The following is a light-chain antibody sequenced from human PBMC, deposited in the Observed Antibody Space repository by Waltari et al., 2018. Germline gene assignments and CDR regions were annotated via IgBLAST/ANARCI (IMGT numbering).Light chain of an antibody. CDR3: QQYDTYPLT. CDR1: HNIKTW. V-gene: IGKV1-5*03. J-gene: IGKJ4*01. CDR2: KAS. Sequence: DIQMSPSPSTLSASIGDRVTITCRASHNIKTWVAWYQQKPGKAPKFLVYKASTLDSGVPSRFSGSGSGTEFTLTISSLQPDDFATYYCQQYDTYPLTFGGGTKVEIK.